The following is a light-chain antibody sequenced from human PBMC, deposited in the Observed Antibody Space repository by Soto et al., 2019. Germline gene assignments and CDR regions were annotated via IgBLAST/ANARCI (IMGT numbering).Light chain of an antibody. Sequence: QSALTQPASVSGSPGQSITISCTGSGRDIGAYDYVSWYQQHPGKAPKLIIYGVKNRPSGVSNRFSASKSAFTASLTISGLQAEDEADYYCSSYTSSSTVVFGGGTKLTVL. CDR3: SSYTSSSTVV. CDR1: GRDIGAYDY. J-gene: IGLJ2*01. CDR2: GVK. V-gene: IGLV2-14*01.